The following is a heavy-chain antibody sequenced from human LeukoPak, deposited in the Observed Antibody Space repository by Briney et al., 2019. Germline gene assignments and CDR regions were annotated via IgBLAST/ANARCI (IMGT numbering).Heavy chain of an antibody. V-gene: IGHV4-39*07. J-gene: IGHJ4*02. CDR2: IYYSGST. CDR1: GGSISSSSYY. D-gene: IGHD6-13*01. CDR3: ARDTQSTQQLVYYFDY. Sequence: PSETLSLTCTVSGGSISSSSYYWGWIRQPPGKGLEWIGSIYYSGSTNYNPSLKSRVTISVDTSKNQFSLKLSSVTAADTAVYYCARDTQSTQQLVYYFDYWGQGTLVTVSS.